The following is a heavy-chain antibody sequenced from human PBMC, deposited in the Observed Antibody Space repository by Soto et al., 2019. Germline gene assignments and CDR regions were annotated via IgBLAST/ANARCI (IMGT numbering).Heavy chain of an antibody. CDR3: AREIQLWPSFYYYGMDV. CDR1: GGSFSGYY. Sequence: SETLSLTCAVYGGSFSGYYWSWIRQPPGKGLEWIGEINHSGSTNYNPSLKSRVTISVDTSKNQFSLKLSSVTAADTAVYYCAREIQLWPSFYYYGMDVWGQGTTVTSP. J-gene: IGHJ6*02. V-gene: IGHV4-34*01. CDR2: INHSGST. D-gene: IGHD5-18*01.